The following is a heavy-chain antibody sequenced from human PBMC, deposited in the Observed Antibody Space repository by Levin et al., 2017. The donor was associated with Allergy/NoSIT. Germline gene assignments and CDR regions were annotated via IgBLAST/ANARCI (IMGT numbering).Heavy chain of an antibody. CDR1: GFTFINYW. CDR2: INSDGSNT. J-gene: IGHJ4*02. V-gene: IGHV3-74*01. D-gene: IGHD2-2*01. CDR3: ARGGCSSTSCLDN. Sequence: GGSLRLSCAASGFTFINYWMHWVRQAPGKGLVWVSHINSDGSNTNYADSVKGRFTISRDNAKNTLYLQMNSLRDEDTAVYYCARGGCSSTSCLDNWGQGTLVTVSP.